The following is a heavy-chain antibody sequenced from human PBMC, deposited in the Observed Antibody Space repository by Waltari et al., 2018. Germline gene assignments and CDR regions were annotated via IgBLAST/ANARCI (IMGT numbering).Heavy chain of an antibody. CDR3: ARHGYSGGWFDP. CDR2: MFNGGST. D-gene: IGHD4-17*01. CDR1: GASISSSNYY. V-gene: IGHV4-39*01. J-gene: IGHJ5*02. Sequence: QLQLQESGPGLVKPSETLSLTCSVSGASISSSNYYWGWIRQPPGKGLEWIGSMFNGGSTYYNPSLKSRVTISLDTSKNQFSLRLNSVTAADTAIYYCARHGYSGGWFDPWGQGTLVTVSS.